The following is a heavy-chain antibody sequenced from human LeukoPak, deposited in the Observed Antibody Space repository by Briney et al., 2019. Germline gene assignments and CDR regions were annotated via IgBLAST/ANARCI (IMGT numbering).Heavy chain of an antibody. J-gene: IGHJ4*02. CDR1: GSTFGNSW. CDR3: ARANY. CDR2: IKQDGSEK. V-gene: IGHV3-7*01. Sequence: QAGGSLRLSCAASGSTFGNSWMSWVRQAPGKGLEWVANIKQDGSEKYYVDSVKGRFTISRDNAKNSLYLQMNSLRADDTAVYYCARANYWGQGTLVTVSS.